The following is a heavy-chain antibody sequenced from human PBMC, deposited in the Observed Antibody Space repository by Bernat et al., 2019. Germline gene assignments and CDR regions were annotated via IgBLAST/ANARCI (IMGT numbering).Heavy chain of an antibody. CDR3: ARDSLGDQLDASDI. V-gene: IGHV4-4*02. J-gene: IGHJ3*02. Sequence: QVQLQESGPGLVKPSGTLSLTCAVSGGSISSSNWWSWVRQPPGKGLEWIGEIYHSGSTNYNPSLMSRVTIPPDTSKNQFALKLRSITAADRAVYYCARDSLGDQLDASDIWGQGTTVTVSS. D-gene: IGHD2-21*02. CDR2: IYHSGST. CDR1: GGSISSSNW.